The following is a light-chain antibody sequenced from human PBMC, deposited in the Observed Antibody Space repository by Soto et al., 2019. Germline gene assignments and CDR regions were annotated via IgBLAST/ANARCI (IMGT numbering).Light chain of an antibody. CDR3: QQRSNWPLT. CDR2: DAT. V-gene: IGKV3-11*01. Sequence: EIVLTQSPATLALSPGERATLSCRTSQSVRSYLAWYQQKPGQAPRLLIYDATTRATGIPARFSVSGSGTDFSLTISSLEPEDFAVYYCQQRSNWPLTFGGGTRVEIK. CDR1: QSVRSY. J-gene: IGKJ4*01.